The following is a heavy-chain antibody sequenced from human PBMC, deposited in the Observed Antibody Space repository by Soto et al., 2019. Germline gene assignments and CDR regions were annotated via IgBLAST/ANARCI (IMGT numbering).Heavy chain of an antibody. V-gene: IGHV4-59*08. CDR3: ARYESDCSSTSCYSGAFDI. Sequence: PSETLSLTCTVSGGSISSYYWSWIRQPPGKGLKWIGYIYYSGSTNYNPSLKSRVTISVDTSKNQFSLKLSSVTAADTAVYYCARYESDCSSTSCYSGAFDIWGQGTMVTVSS. J-gene: IGHJ3*02. CDR2: IYYSGST. CDR1: GGSISSYY. D-gene: IGHD2-2*01.